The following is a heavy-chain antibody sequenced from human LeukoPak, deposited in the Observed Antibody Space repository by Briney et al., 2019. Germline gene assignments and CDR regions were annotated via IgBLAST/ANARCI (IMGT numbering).Heavy chain of an antibody. CDR2: INPNSGGT. CDR1: GYTFTGYY. Sequence: ASEKVSCKASGYTFTGYYIHWVRQAPGQGLEWMGWINPNSGGTNYAQSFQGRVTMTRDTSISTAYMELSRLRSDDTAVYYCARALCSGGSCYHFDYWGQGTLVTVSS. V-gene: IGHV1-2*02. D-gene: IGHD2-15*01. CDR3: ARALCSGGSCYHFDY. J-gene: IGHJ4*02.